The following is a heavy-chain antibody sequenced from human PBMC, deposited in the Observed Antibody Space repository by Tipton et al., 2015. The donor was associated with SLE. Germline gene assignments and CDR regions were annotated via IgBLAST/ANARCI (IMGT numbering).Heavy chain of an antibody. CDR2: IHYTGSA. D-gene: IGHD3-3*02. CDR3: AGEVKIISDSDAFDI. Sequence: TLSLTCTVSGGSISSDNYFWSWIRQHPDKGLEWIGYIHYTGSAYYNPSFRSRFTLSVDTSKNQFSLRLNSVTAADTAVYYCAGEVKIISDSDAFDIWGQGTLVTVSS. CDR1: GGSISSDNYF. V-gene: IGHV4-31*03. J-gene: IGHJ3*02.